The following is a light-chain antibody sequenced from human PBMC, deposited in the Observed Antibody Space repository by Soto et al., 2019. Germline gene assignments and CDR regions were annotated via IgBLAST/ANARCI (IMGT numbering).Light chain of an antibody. CDR3: QQYDRASWT. Sequence: DIPMTQSPSTLSASVGDRVIITCRASQSISSWLAWYQQKPGKAPDLLIYSASTLKTGIPSRFSGSGSGTEFTLTISNLQPDDFATYYSQQYDRASWTFGPGTKVEIK. CDR2: SAS. CDR1: QSISSW. V-gene: IGKV1-5*03. J-gene: IGKJ1*01.